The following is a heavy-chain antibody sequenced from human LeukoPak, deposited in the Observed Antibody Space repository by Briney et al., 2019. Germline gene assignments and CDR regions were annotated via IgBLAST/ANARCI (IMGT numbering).Heavy chain of an antibody. CDR1: GFTFSSYS. Sequence: PGGSLRLSCAASGFTFSSYSMSWARQAPGKGLEWVSSISSSSSYIYYGDSMKGRVTISRDNAKNSLYLEMNSLRVEDTAVYFCARDRIGRLHSAFDVWGQGTTVTVSS. D-gene: IGHD2-15*01. CDR2: ISSSSSYI. J-gene: IGHJ3*01. V-gene: IGHV3-21*01. CDR3: ARDRIGRLHSAFDV.